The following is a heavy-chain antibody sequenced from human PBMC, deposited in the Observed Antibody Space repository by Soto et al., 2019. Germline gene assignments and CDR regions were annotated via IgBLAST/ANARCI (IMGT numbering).Heavy chain of an antibody. CDR2: IYYSGST. Sequence: SETLSLTCTVSGGSISSDYCSWIRQPPGKGLEWIGYIYYSGSTNYNPSLKSRVTISVDTSKNQFSLKLSSVTAADTAVYYCARVSYYDIMTEGRADAFDIWGQGTMVT. CDR1: GGSISSDY. V-gene: IGHV4-59*01. CDR3: ARVSYYDIMTEGRADAFDI. J-gene: IGHJ3*02. D-gene: IGHD3-9*01.